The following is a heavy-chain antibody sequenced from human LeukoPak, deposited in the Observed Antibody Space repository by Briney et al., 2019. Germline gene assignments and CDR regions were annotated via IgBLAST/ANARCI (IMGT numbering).Heavy chain of an antibody. D-gene: IGHD6-19*01. CDR3: ARENSSGWPYYYYYGMDV. J-gene: IGHJ6*02. CDR1: GFSFSSYA. Sequence: SGGSLRLSCAASGFSFSSYAMHWVRQAPGKGLEWVAVISYDGSNKYYADSVKGRFTISRDNSKNTLYLQMNSLRAEDTAVYYCARENSSGWPYYYYYGMDVWGQGTTVTVSS. CDR2: ISYDGSNK. V-gene: IGHV3-30-3*01.